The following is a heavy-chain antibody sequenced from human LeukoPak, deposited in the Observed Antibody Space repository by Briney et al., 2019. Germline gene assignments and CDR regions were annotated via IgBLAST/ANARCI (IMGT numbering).Heavy chain of an antibody. CDR2: ISYSGST. CDR1: GGFISDYY. D-gene: IGHD6-13*01. V-gene: IGHV4-59*01. Sequence: SETLSLTCTVSGGFISDYYWSWIRQPPGRGLEWIGYISYSGSTNYNPSLKSRVTISVDTSKNQFSLKLSSVTAADTAVYYCARSAYYYYYMDVWGKGTTVTISS. J-gene: IGHJ6*03. CDR3: ARSAYYYYYMDV.